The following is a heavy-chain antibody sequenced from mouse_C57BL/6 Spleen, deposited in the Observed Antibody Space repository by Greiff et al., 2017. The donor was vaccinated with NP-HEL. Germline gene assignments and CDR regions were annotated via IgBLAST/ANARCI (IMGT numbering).Heavy chain of an antibody. V-gene: IGHV5-6*01. D-gene: IGHD2-4*01. Sequence: EVMLVESGGDLVKPGGSLKLSCAASGFTFSSYGMSWVRQTPDKRLEWVATISSGGSYTYYPDSVKGRFTISRDNANNTLYLQMSRLKSEDTAMYYCARGRLRRAMDYWGQGTSVTVSS. J-gene: IGHJ4*01. CDR2: ISSGGSYT. CDR3: ARGRLRRAMDY. CDR1: GFTFSSYG.